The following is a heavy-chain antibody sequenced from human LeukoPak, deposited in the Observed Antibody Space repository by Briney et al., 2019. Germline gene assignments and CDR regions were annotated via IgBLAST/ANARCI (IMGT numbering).Heavy chain of an antibody. J-gene: IGHJ4*02. D-gene: IGHD2-2*03. Sequence: GASVKVSCKASGGTFSSYAISWVRQAPGQGLEWMGGIIPIFGTAYYAQKFQGRVTITTDESTSTAYMNLSSLRSEDTAVYYCAGAGYCRCTSCQYYFDYWGQGTLVTVSS. CDR1: GGTFSSYA. CDR2: IIPIFGTA. CDR3: AGAGYCRCTSCQYYFDY. V-gene: IGHV1-69*05.